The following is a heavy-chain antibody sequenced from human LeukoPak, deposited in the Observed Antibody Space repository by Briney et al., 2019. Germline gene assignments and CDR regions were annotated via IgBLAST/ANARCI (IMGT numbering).Heavy chain of an antibody. J-gene: IGHJ4*02. CDR3: VRNWNLDS. CDR1: GFSFSVYW. D-gene: IGHD1-1*01. CDR2: LKPDGSEK. V-gene: IGHV3-7*01. Sequence: PGGTLRLSCAASGFSFSVYWMSWVRQAPGRGLEWVANLKPDGSEKNYGDSVKGRFTISRDNAKNSLFLQMNSLTAEDTAVHYCVRNWNLDSWGQGTLVTVSS.